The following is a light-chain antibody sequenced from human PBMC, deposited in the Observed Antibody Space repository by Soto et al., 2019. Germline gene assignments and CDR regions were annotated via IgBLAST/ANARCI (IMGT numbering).Light chain of an antibody. CDR3: QHRMNWPLT. CDR2: ATS. CDR1: QSVDSTY. Sequence: EIVLTQSPGTLSLSPGERATLSCRASQSVDSTYLAWYQQKPDQSPRLLIYATSTRAAGIPDRFSGSGSGTDFTLTISSLDPEDFAVYYCQHRMNWPLTFGQGTRLEIK. V-gene: IGKV3D-20*02. J-gene: IGKJ5*01.